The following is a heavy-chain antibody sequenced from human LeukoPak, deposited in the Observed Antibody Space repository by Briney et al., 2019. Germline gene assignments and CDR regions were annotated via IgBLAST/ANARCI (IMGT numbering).Heavy chain of an antibody. D-gene: IGHD2-2*01. CDR1: GGSISSGGYS. Sequence: SETLSLTCAVSGGSISSGGYSWSWIRQPPGKGLEWIGYIYHSGSTNYNPSLKSRVTISVDTSKNQFSLKLSSVTAADTAVYFCARGYQLGSYLWFDPWGQGTLVTVSS. CDR3: ARGYQLGSYLWFDP. V-gene: IGHV4-30-2*01. J-gene: IGHJ5*02. CDR2: IYHSGST.